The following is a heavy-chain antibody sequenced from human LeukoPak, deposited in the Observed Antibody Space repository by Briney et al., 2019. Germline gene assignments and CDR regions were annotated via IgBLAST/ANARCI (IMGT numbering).Heavy chain of an antibody. D-gene: IGHD6-13*01. CDR2: IWYDGSNK. Sequence: GRSLRLSCAASGFTFSSYGMHWVRQAPGKGLEWVAVIWYDGSNKYYADSVKGRFTISRDNSKNTLYLQMNSLRAEDTAVYYCAKVRLSSRWVFDYWGQGTLVTVSS. J-gene: IGHJ4*02. CDR1: GFTFSSYG. CDR3: AKVRLSSRWVFDY. V-gene: IGHV3-33*06.